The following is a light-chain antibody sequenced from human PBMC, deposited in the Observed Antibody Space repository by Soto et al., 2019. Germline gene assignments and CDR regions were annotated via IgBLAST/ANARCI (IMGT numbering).Light chain of an antibody. Sequence: EIVLTQSPGTPSLSPGERATLSCRASQSVSGSYLAWYQQKPGQAPRLLIYGASTRATGIPARFSGSGSGTEFTLTISSLQSEDFAVYYCQQYNNWPLTFGPGTKVDIK. J-gene: IGKJ3*01. V-gene: IGKV3-15*01. CDR3: QQYNNWPLT. CDR1: QSVSGSY. CDR2: GAS.